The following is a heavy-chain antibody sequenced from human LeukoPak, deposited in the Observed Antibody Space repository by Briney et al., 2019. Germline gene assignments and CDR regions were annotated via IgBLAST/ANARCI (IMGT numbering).Heavy chain of an antibody. CDR2: ISYDGSNK. Sequence: GGSLRLSCAASGFTFSSYGVHWVRQAPGKGLEWVAVISYDGSNKYYADSVKGRFTISRDNSKNTLYLQMNSLRAEDTAVYYCAKSGGGDYGDYGSDYWGQGTLVTVSS. CDR3: AKSGGGDYGDYGSDY. J-gene: IGHJ4*02. D-gene: IGHD4-17*01. V-gene: IGHV3-30*18. CDR1: GFTFSSYG.